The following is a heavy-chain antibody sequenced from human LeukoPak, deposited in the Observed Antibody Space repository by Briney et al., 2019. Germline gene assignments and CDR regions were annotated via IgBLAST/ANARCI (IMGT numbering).Heavy chain of an antibody. J-gene: IGHJ3*02. Sequence: SETLSLTCTVSGGSISSGGHYWSWIRQHPGKGLEWIGYIYYSGSTYYNPSLKSRVTISVDTSKNQFSLKLSSVTAADTAVYYCARGGGDYDDAFDIWGQGTMVTVSS. V-gene: IGHV4-31*03. CDR1: GGSISSGGHY. CDR3: ARGGGDYDDAFDI. CDR2: IYYSGST. D-gene: IGHD2-21*02.